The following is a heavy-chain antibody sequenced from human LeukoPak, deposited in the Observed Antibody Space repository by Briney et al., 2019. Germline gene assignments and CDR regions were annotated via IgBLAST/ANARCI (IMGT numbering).Heavy chain of an antibody. J-gene: IGHJ4*02. Sequence: VASVKVSCKASGYTFTSYYMHWVRQAPGQGLEWMGWISAYNGNTNYAQKLQGRVTMTTDTSTSTAYMELRSLRSDDTAVYYCAREAGSLGYYGSGSSRFDYWGQGTLVTVSS. CDR2: ISAYNGNT. CDR1: GYTFTSYY. CDR3: AREAGSLGYYGSGSSRFDY. V-gene: IGHV1-18*04. D-gene: IGHD3-10*01.